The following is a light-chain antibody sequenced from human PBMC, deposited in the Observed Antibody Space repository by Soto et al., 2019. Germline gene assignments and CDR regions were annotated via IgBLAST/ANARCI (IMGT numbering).Light chain of an antibody. Sequence: QSVLTQPPSASGTHGQRVTISCSGSNSNIGSNTVNWYQQFPGAAPKLLVYSSNLRPSGVPDRFSGSKSGTSASLAISGLQSEDESDYYCAVWDGSLNGVVFGGGTQLTVL. J-gene: IGLJ3*02. CDR2: SSN. V-gene: IGLV1-44*01. CDR1: NSNIGSNT. CDR3: AVWDGSLNGVV.